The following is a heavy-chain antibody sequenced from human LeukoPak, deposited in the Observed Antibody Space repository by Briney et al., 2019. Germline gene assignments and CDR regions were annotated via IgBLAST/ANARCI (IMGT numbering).Heavy chain of an antibody. CDR3: AKDWSVRAEQRTHLFDP. Sequence: PGGSLRLSCAASGFTFSSYAMSWVRQAPGKGLEWVSAISGSGGSTYYADSVKGRFTISRDNSKNTLYLQMNSLRAEDTAVYYCAKDWSVRAEQRTHLFDPWGQGTLVTVSS. D-gene: IGHD6-25*01. V-gene: IGHV3-23*01. J-gene: IGHJ5*02. CDR1: GFTFSSYA. CDR2: ISGSGGST.